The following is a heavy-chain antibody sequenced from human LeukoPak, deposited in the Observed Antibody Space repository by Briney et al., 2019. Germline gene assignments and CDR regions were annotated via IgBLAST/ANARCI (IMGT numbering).Heavy chain of an antibody. V-gene: IGHV3-53*01. J-gene: IGHJ5*02. Sequence: GGFLRLSCAASGFTVSSNYMSWVRQAPGKGLEWVSVIYSGGITYYADSVKGRFTISRDNSKNTLYLQMNNLRAEDTAVYYCAREASQYYNWFDPWGQGTLVTVSS. D-gene: IGHD2/OR15-2a*01. CDR3: AREASQYYNWFDP. CDR1: GFTVSSNY. CDR2: IYSGGIT.